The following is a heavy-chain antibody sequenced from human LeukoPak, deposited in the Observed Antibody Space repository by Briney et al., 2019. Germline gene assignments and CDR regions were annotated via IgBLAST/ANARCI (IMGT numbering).Heavy chain of an antibody. J-gene: IGHJ5*02. Sequence: SETLSLTCRVSGGSTSGTSYYWGWIRQPPGKGLEWIASIYYSGETFYNPSLKSRVAISVDTSNNEVFLDLYSVTAADTAMYYCAETNTQDWFDPWGRGTLVTVSS. CDR1: GGSTSGTSYY. CDR2: IYYSGET. D-gene: IGHD2-8*01. CDR3: AETNTQDWFDP. V-gene: IGHV4-39*07.